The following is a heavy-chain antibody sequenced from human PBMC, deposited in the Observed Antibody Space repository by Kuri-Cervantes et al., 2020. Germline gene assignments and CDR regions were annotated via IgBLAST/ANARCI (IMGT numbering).Heavy chain of an antibody. D-gene: IGHD6-6*01. V-gene: IGHV5-51*01. Sequence: GESLKISCQGSGYSFTTYWLAWVRQMPGKGLEWMGIIYPDDSDTRYSPSFEGQVTFSADKSINTAYLQWSSLKASDSAMYYCARWDSSSSGDYFDYWGQGTLVTVSS. CDR1: GYSFTTYW. J-gene: IGHJ4*02. CDR3: ARWDSSSSGDYFDY. CDR2: IYPDDSDT.